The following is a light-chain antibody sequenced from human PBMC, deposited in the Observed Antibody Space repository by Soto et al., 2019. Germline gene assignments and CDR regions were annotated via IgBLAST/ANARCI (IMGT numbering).Light chain of an antibody. CDR1: QSVSSSY. J-gene: IGKJ5*01. CDR2: GAS. Sequence: EILLTPSPGTLFLSPGERATLSCRASQSVSSSYLAWYQQKPGQAPRLLIYGASSRATGIPDRFSGSGSGTDFTLTISRLEPEDFAVYYCQQYGSPTSVTFGQGTRLEIK. V-gene: IGKV3-20*01. CDR3: QQYGSPTSVT.